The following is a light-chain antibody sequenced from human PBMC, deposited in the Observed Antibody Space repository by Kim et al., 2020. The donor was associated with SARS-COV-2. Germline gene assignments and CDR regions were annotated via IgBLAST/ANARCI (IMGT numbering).Light chain of an antibody. CDR2: SAS. CDR1: QDIKNS. Sequence: GDRVTITCRASQDIKNSLAWYQQKPGKAPTLLLYSASTLESGVPSRFSGSGSGTDYSLTISSLLPEDFATYYCQQYYRTPYTFGQGTKLEI. J-gene: IGKJ2*01. V-gene: IGKV1-NL1*01. CDR3: QQYYRTPYT.